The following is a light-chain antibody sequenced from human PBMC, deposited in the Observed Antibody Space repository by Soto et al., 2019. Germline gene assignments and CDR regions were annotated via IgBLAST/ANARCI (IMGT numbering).Light chain of an antibody. Sequence: EIVMTQSPATLSVSPGEGVTLSCRASQSISINLAWYQRKPGQSPRLLFSGASTRATGVPVRFSGSGSGTEFTLSISSLQSEDFAVYYCQQHNNWPPTFGQGTKVEIK. V-gene: IGKV3-15*01. CDR1: QSISIN. J-gene: IGKJ1*01. CDR3: QQHNNWPPT. CDR2: GAS.